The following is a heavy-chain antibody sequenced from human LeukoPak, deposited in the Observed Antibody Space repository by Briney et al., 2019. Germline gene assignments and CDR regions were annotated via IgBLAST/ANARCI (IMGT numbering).Heavy chain of an antibody. CDR2: IKQDGSEK. J-gene: IGHJ3*02. CDR3: ARDPNRDAFDI. CDR1: GFTFRDYY. Sequence: GGSLRLSCAASGFTFRDYYMSWIRQAPGKGLEWVANIKQDGSEKYYVDSVKGRFTISRDNAKNSLYLQMNSLRAEDTAVYYCARDPNRDAFDIWGQGTMVTVSS. V-gene: IGHV3-7*01.